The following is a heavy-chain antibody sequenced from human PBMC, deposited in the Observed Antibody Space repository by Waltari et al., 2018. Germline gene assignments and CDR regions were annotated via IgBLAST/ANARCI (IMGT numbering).Heavy chain of an antibody. CDR1: GYSISSGYY. D-gene: IGHD3-9*01. CDR3: ASFLLRYFDERLDV. J-gene: IGHJ6*04. Sequence: QVQLQESGPGLVKPSETLSLTCAVSGYSISSGYYWGWIRQPPGKGLEWIGSIYHSGSTYYNPSLKSRVTISVDTSKNQFSLKLSSVTAADTDVYYCASFLLRYFDERLDVWGKGTTVTVSS. CDR2: IYHSGST. V-gene: IGHV4-38-2*01.